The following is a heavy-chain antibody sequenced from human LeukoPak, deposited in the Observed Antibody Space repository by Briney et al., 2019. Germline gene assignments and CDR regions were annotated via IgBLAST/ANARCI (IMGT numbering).Heavy chain of an antibody. CDR2: ISYDGSNK. V-gene: IGHV3-30*18. Sequence: HPGGSLRLSCAASGFTFSSYGMHWVRQAPGKGLEWVAVISYDGSNKYYADSVKGRFTISRDNSKNTLYLQMNSLRAEDTAVYYCAKVTFVGTSGGYVADYWGQGTLVTVSS. CDR3: AKVTFVGTSGGYVADY. D-gene: IGHD2/OR15-2a*01. J-gene: IGHJ4*02. CDR1: GFTFSSYG.